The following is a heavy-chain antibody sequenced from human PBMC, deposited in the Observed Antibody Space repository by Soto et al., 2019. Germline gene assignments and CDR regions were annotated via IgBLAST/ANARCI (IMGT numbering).Heavy chain of an antibody. V-gene: IGHV4-59*12. D-gene: IGHD2-8*02. CDR1: GDSISSYY. Sequence: SETLSLTCAVSGDSISSYYCMWIRQPPGKGLESIGYLYYGRSANYNPSLKSRVTISVDTSKNQFSLKLTSVTAADTAVYYCARDKITGLFDYWGQGTLVTVSS. CDR3: ARDKITGLFDY. J-gene: IGHJ4*02. CDR2: LYYGRSA.